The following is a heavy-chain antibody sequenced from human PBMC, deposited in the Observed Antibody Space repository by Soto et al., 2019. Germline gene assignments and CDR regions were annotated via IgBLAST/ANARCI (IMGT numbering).Heavy chain of an antibody. J-gene: IGHJ4*02. CDR2: INHSGST. D-gene: IGHD3-3*01. CDR3: ARGVTIFGVVRIHNDY. Sequence: SETLSLTCAVYGGSFSGYYWSWIRQPPGKGLEWIGEINHSGSTNYNPSLKSRVTISVDTSKNQFSLKLSSVTAADTAVYYCARGVTIFGVVRIHNDYWGPGNLVTVS. CDR1: GGSFSGYY. V-gene: IGHV4-34*01.